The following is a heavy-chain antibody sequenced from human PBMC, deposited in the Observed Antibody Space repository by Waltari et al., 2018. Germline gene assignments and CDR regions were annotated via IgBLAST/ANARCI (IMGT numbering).Heavy chain of an antibody. Sequence: QAQLVDSGGGVVQPGGSLRLSCITSGLLFTNYGKHWDCQTPGKGLEWVAFSSYDGSTTYYADSVKGRFTISRDTSKNTVFLQMSSLRAEDTAVYYCAKDSAFRYNLYANHYFEFWGQGTLVTVSS. D-gene: IGHD1-20*01. V-gene: IGHV3-30*18. CDR1: GLLFTNYG. J-gene: IGHJ4*02. CDR2: SSYDGSTT. CDR3: AKDSAFRYNLYANHYFEF.